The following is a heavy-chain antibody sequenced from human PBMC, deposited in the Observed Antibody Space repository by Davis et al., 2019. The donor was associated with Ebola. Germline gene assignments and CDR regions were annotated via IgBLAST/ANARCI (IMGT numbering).Heavy chain of an antibody. CDR2: IFYTGKT. CDR3: ARSATVTTTALEY. D-gene: IGHD4-17*01. Sequence: PSETLSLTCAVSGGSVSSDKWWTWVRQPPGKGLEWIGEIFYTGKTSYIPSLKSRATISVDTSKNQFSLKVNSMTAADTAVYYCARSATVTTTALEYWGQGLLVTVSS. V-gene: IGHV4-4*02. CDR1: GGSVSSDKW. J-gene: IGHJ4*02.